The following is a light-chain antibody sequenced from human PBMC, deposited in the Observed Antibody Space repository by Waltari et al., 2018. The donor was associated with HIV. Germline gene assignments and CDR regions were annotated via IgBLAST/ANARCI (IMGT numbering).Light chain of an antibody. Sequence: ELVLTQSPGTLSLSPGERVTLSCRASQSVTSSFLSWYQQKPGQAPRLLISGASSRATGITDRFSGGGSGTDFTLTISRLEPEDFAVYYCQQYGSSPLTFGGGTKVDIK. CDR2: GAS. V-gene: IGKV3-20*01. CDR1: QSVTSSF. CDR3: QQYGSSPLT. J-gene: IGKJ4*01.